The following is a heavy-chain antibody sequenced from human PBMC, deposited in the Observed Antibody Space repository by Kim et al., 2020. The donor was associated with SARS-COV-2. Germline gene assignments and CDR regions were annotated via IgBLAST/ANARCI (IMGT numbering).Heavy chain of an antibody. Sequence: YTESVKGRFTISRDNSKNTLFLQMDSLRVEDTAVYYCAKRSLGTDLSYFDFWGQGTLVTVSS. J-gene: IGHJ4*02. D-gene: IGHD2-21*01. V-gene: IGHV3-23*01. CDR3: AKRSLGTDLSYFDF.